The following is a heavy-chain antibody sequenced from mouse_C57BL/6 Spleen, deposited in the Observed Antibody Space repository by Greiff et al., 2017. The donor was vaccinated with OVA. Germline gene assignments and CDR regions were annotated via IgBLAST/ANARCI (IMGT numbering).Heavy chain of an antibody. CDR3: ARRLLLRFLYCDY. V-gene: IGHV1-26*01. CDR1: GYTFTDYY. J-gene: IGHJ2*01. Sequence: EVQLQQSGPELVKPGASVKISCKASGYTFTDYYMNWVKQSHGKSLEWIGDINPNNGGTSYNQKFKGKATLTVDKSSSTAYIELRSLTSEDSAIYYCARRLLLRFLYCDYWGQGTTLTVSS. CDR2: INPNNGGT. D-gene: IGHD1-1*01.